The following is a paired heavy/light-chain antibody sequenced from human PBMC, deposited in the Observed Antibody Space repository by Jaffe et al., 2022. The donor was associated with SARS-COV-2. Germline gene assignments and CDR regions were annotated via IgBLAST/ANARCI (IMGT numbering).Heavy chain of an antibody. CDR1: GFTFSSYV. V-gene: IGHV3-23*04. Sequence: EVQLVESGGGLVQPGGSLRLSCAASGFTFSSYVMSWVRQAPGKGLEWVSSISGAASTYYADSVKGRFTISRDNSKNTQYLQMNSLRADETAVYYCARGDYGSGWDFWGQGTLVTVSS. CDR3: ARGDYGSGWDF. J-gene: IGHJ4*02. D-gene: IGHD6-19*01. CDR2: ISGAAST.
Light chain of an antibody. Sequence: EIVLTQSPGTLSSSPGERATLSCRASQSVSSRYLGWYQQKPGRPPRLLMYGTSSRATGIPDRFSGSGSGTDFTLTISRLEPEDFAVYYCQQYGSSPFTFGPGTKVNIK. CDR2: GTS. CDR3: QQYGSSPFT. CDR1: QSVSSRY. V-gene: IGKV3-20*01. J-gene: IGKJ3*01.